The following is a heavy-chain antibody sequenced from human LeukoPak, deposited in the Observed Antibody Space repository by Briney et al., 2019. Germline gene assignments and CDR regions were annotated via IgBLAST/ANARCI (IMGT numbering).Heavy chain of an antibody. Sequence: GGSLRLSCTTSGFTFGDYGMSWFRQAPGKGLEWVSFIRSKTYSGATDYAASVKGRFVISRDDSESIAYLQMNSLKTEDTGVYYCTRNPHPYCSGVQCPCDSWGQGTRVPLSS. CDR2: IRSKTYSGAT. CDR3: TRNPHPYCSGVQCPCDS. J-gene: IGHJ4*02. V-gene: IGHV3-49*03. CDR1: GFTFGDYG. D-gene: IGHD2-15*01.